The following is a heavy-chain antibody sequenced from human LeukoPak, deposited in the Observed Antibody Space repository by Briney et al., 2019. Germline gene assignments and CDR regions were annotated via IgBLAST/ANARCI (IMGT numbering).Heavy chain of an antibody. D-gene: IGHD4-11*01. CDR1: GLTFSSHW. CDR3: AKGGHYSFFDY. V-gene: IGHV3-74*01. J-gene: IGHJ4*02. CDR2: ITNDGSST. Sequence: PGGSLRLSCAASGLTFSSHWMHWVRQAPGKGLVWVSRITNDGSSTTYADSVKGRFTISRDNSKDTHYLQMSSLRAEDTGIYYCAKGGHYSFFDYWGQGTLVTVSS.